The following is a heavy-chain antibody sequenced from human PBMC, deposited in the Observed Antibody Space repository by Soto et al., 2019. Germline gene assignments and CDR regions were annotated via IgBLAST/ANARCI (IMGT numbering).Heavy chain of an antibody. CDR1: GFTFDYYA. Sequence: GGSLRLSCAASGFTFDYYAMHWVRQAPGKGLEWVSLISWDGGSTYYADSVKGRFTISRDNSKNSLYLQMNSLRAEDTALYYCAKDIGSTYYYYYGMDVWGQGTTVTVSS. CDR2: ISWDGGST. CDR3: AKDIGSTYYYYYGMDV. V-gene: IGHV3-43D*04. J-gene: IGHJ6*02.